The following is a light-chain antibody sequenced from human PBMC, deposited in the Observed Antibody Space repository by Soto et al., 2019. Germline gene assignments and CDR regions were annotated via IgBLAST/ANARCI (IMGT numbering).Light chain of an antibody. J-gene: IGLJ1*01. CDR3: CSYVGASIYV. V-gene: IGLV1-47*01. Sequence: QSVLTQPPSASGTPGQGVTISCSGSTSNIGSNYVYWYQQLPGTAPKLLIYRNNQRPSGVPDRFSGSKSGTSASLAISGLRSDDEADYYCCSYVGASIYVFGTGTKVTVL. CDR1: TSNIGSNY. CDR2: RNN.